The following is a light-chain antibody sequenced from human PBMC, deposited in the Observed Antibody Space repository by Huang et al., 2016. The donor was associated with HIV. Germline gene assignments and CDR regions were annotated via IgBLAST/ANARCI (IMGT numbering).Light chain of an antibody. CDR1: QSVSSSY. J-gene: IGKJ1*01. V-gene: IGKV3-20*01. CDR3: QQFGMSPWT. CDR2: GAS. Sequence: EIVLTQSPGTLSLSPGERATLSCRASQSVSSSYLAWYQQKPGQSTRLLIYGASSRATGIPDRFSGIGAGTDFTLTSTRLEPEDFAVYYCQQFGMSPWTFGQGTKVDIK.